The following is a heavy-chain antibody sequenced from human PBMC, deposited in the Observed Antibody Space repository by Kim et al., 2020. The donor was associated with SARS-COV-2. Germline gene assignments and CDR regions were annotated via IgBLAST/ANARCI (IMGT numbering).Heavy chain of an antibody. D-gene: IGHD2-15*01. CDR3: ARDGSYHHRLAARLMDV. CDR2: INHSGST. Sequence: SETLSLTCAVYGGSFSGYYWSWIRQPPGKGLEWIGEINHSGSTNYNPSLKSRVTISVDTSKNQFSLKLSSVTAADTAVYYCARDGSYHHRLAARLMDVWG. CDR1: GGSFSGYY. V-gene: IGHV4-34*01. J-gene: IGHJ6*01.